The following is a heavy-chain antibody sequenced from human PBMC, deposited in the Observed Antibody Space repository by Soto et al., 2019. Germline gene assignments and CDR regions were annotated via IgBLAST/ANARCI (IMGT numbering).Heavy chain of an antibody. CDR3: AHSRSYYYDSSGYYVWFDP. CDR2: IYWDDDK. V-gene: IGHV2-5*02. Sequence: GLDLEWIALIYWDDDKRYSPSLKSRLTITKDTSKNQVVLTMTNMDPVDTATYYCAHSRSYYYDSSGYYVWFDPWGQGTLVTVSS. D-gene: IGHD3-22*01. J-gene: IGHJ5*02.